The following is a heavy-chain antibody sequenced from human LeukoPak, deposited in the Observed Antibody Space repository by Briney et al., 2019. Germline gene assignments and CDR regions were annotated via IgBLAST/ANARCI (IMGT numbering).Heavy chain of an antibody. Sequence: GGSLRLSCAASGFTFSSYGMHWVRQAPGKGLEWVAVISYDGSNKYYADSVKGRFTISRDNSKNTLYLQMNSLRAEDTAVYYCAKPVGYCSGGSCYHYYGMDVWGKGTTVTVSS. J-gene: IGHJ6*04. CDR3: AKPVGYCSGGSCYHYYGMDV. CDR1: GFTFSSYG. V-gene: IGHV3-30*18. CDR2: ISYDGSNK. D-gene: IGHD2-15*01.